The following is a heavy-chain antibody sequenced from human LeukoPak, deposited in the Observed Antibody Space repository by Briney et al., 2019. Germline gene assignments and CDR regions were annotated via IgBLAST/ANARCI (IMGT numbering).Heavy chain of an antibody. Sequence: SETLSLTCTVSGGSISSSSYYWGWIRQPPGKGLEWIGSIYYSGSTYYNPSLKGRVTISVDTSKNQFSLKLSSVTAADTAVYYCARQRSRGYSYGYVDYWGQGSLVTVSS. V-gene: IGHV4-39*01. CDR1: GGSISSSSYY. D-gene: IGHD5-18*01. J-gene: IGHJ4*02. CDR3: ARQRSRGYSYGYVDY. CDR2: IYYSGST.